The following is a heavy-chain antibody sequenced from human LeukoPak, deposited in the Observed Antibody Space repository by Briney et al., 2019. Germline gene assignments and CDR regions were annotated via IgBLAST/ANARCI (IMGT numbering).Heavy chain of an antibody. Sequence: TGGSLRLSCAASGFTVSSNYMSWVRQAPGKGLEWVSVIYSGGSTYYADSVKGRFTISRDNSKNTLYLQMNSLRAEDTAVYYCARAQTPYCSSTSCYTAYYFDXXXQGXLXTVXS. CDR2: IYSGGST. CDR3: ARAQTPYCSSTSCYTAYYFDX. CDR1: GFTVSSNY. D-gene: IGHD2-2*02. J-gene: IGHJ4*02. V-gene: IGHV3-53*01.